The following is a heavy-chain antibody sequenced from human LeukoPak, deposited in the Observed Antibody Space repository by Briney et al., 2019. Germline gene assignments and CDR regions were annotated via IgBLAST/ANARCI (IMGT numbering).Heavy chain of an antibody. CDR2: INWNGGST. CDR3: ARESIAVVAAPKPPAVYYYYMDV. J-gene: IGHJ6*03. V-gene: IGHV3-20*04. D-gene: IGHD2-15*01. Sequence: GGSLRLSCAASGFTFDDYGMSWVRQAPGKGLEWVSGINWNGGSTGYADSVKGRFTISRDNAKNSLYLQMNSLRAEDTALYYCARESIAVVAAPKPPAVYYYYMDVWGKGTTVTVSS. CDR1: GFTFDDYG.